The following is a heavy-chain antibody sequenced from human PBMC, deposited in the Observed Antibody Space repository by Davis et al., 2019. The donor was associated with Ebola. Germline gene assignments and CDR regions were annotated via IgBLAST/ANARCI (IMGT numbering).Heavy chain of an antibody. CDR3: ATPDYDYVWGSYRH. CDR2: INSDGSST. CDR1: GFTFSSYW. D-gene: IGHD3-16*02. Sequence: PGGSLRLSCAASGFTFSSYWMHWVRQAPGKGLVWVSRINSDGSSTIYADSVKGRFTISRDNAKNSLYLQMNSLRAEDTAVYYCATPDYDYVWGSYRHWGQGTLVTVSS. J-gene: IGHJ4*02. V-gene: IGHV3-74*01.